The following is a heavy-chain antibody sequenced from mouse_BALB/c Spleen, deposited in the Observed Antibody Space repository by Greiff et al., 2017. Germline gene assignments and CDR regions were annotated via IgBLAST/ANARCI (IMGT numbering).Heavy chain of an antibody. V-gene: IGHV1-4*02. CDR1: GYTFTSYT. CDR2: INPSSGYT. Sequence: VQLQQSAAELARPGASVKMSCKASGYTFTSYTMHWVKQRPGQGLEWIGYINPSSGYTEYNQKFKDKTTLTADKSSSTAYMQLSSLTSEDSAVYYCAREGITTVVEGAMDYWGQGTSVTVSS. CDR3: AREGITTVVEGAMDY. J-gene: IGHJ4*01. D-gene: IGHD1-1*01.